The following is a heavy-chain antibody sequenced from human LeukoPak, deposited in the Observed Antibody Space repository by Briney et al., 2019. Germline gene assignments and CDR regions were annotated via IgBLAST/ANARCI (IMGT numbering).Heavy chain of an antibody. V-gene: IGHV1-69*04. CDR3: AREAGSYLPIDY. Sequence: ASVKVSCKASGGTFSSYAISWVRQAPGQGLEWMGRIIPILGIANYAQKFQGRVTITADKSTSTAYMELSSLRSDDTAVYYCAREAGSYLPIDYWGQGTLVTVSS. D-gene: IGHD1-26*01. J-gene: IGHJ4*02. CDR2: IIPILGIA. CDR1: GGTFSSYA.